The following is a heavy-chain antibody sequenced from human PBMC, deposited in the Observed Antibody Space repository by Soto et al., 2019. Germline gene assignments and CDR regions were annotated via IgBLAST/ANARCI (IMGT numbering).Heavy chain of an antibody. J-gene: IGHJ5*02. D-gene: IGHD5-12*01. CDR2: IYHSGST. CDR3: ARLSYDDGAGGFDP. V-gene: IGHV4-4*02. CDR1: GGSISSSNW. Sequence: QVQLQESGSGLVKPSGTLSLTCTVSGGSISSSNWWSWVRQPPGKGLEWIGQIYHSGSTTYTPSLQSRVTISVDKSKNQFSLRLNSVTAADTAVYYCARLSYDDGAGGFDPWGQGTLVTVSS.